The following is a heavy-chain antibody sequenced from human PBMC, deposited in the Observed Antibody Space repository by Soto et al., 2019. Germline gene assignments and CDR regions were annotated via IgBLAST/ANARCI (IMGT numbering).Heavy chain of an antibody. CDR2: IRSKANNYAT. V-gene: IGHV3-73*02. J-gene: IGHJ4*02. CDR3: TKQIYGGNS. D-gene: IGHD2-21*02. CDR1: GLTFSASA. Sequence: EVQLVESGGGLVQPGGSLKLSCEPSGLTFSASAMHWFRQVSGKGLEWIARIRSKANNYATTYAASVKGRFTISRDDSENTVYLQMNSLKTEDTAIYYCTKQIYGGNSWGQGTLVTVSS.